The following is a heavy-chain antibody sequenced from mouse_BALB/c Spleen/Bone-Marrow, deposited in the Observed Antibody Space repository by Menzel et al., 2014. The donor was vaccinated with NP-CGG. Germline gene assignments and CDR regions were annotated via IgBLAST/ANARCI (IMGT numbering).Heavy chain of an antibody. Sequence: VQRVESGAELAKPGASVKMSCKASGYTFTSYWMHWVRRRPGQGLEWIGYINPSTGYTEYNQKFKDKATLTADKSSSTAYMQLSSLTSEDSAVYYCARQITTVDYAMDYWGQGTSVTVSS. CDR1: GYTFTSYW. CDR3: ARQITTVDYAMDY. CDR2: INPSTGYT. V-gene: IGHV1-7*01. D-gene: IGHD1-1*01. J-gene: IGHJ4*01.